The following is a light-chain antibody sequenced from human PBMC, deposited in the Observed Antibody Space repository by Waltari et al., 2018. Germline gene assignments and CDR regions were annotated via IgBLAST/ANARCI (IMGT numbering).Light chain of an antibody. CDR1: QSVRSY. J-gene: IGKJ4*01. Sequence: ELVLTQSPATLSLSPGERATLSCRSSQSVRSYLAWYQHNPGQAPRLLIYEASKRATGIPARFSGSGSGTDFTLSISSLEPEDFAVYYCQQRSGWPPTLTFGGGTKVEI. V-gene: IGKV3-11*01. CDR3: QQRSGWPPTLT. CDR2: EAS.